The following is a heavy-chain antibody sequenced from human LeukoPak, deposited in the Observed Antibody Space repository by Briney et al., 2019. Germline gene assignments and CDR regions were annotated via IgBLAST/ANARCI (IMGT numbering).Heavy chain of an antibody. CDR2: ISGSGGST. CDR1: GFTFSSYA. CDR3: AKHFAAVRGVITPFDY. J-gene: IGHJ4*02. V-gene: IGHV3-23*01. Sequence: AGGSLRLSWAASGFTFSSYAMSWVRQAPGEGLEWVSAISGSGGSTYYADSVKGRFTISRDNSKNTLYLQMNSLRAEDTAVYYCAKHFAAVRGVITPFDYWGQGTLVTVSS. D-gene: IGHD3-10*01.